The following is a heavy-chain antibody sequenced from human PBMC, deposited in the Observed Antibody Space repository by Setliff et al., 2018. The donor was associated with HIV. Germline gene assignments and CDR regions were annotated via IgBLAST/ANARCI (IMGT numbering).Heavy chain of an antibody. CDR2: ISDSGNT. Sequence: SETLSLTCAVYGGSFSAYSWSWIRQPPGKGLEWIGEISDSGNTNYNPSLKSRVTISVDMSRNQFSLKLSPVTAADTAVYYCATRMGGSFDYWGREPWSPSPQ. D-gene: IGHD2-15*01. CDR3: ATRMGGSFDY. V-gene: IGHV4-34*01. J-gene: IGHJ4*02. CDR1: GGSFSAYS.